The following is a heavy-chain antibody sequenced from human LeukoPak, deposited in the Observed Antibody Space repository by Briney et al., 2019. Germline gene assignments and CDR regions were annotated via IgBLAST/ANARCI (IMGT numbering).Heavy chain of an antibody. CDR2: ISYDGSNK. J-gene: IGHJ3*02. Sequence: GGSLRLSCAASGFTFSSYGMHWVRQAPGKGLEWVAVISYDGSNKYYADSVKGRFTISRDNSKNTLYLQMNSLRAEDAAVYYCARSITYGAFDIWGQGTMVTVSS. D-gene: IGHD1-20*01. CDR1: GFTFSSYG. V-gene: IGHV3-30*03. CDR3: ARSITYGAFDI.